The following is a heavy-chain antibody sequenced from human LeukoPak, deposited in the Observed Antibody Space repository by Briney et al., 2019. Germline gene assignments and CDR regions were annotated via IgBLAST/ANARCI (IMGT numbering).Heavy chain of an antibody. Sequence: GGSLRLSCAASGFIFSDYGMHWVRQAPGKGLEWVTLVRNDGSDKYYADSVKGRFTISRDNSKNTLYLQVNSLRPEDTAVYYCAKHYYGSGSQKYYFDYWGQGTLVTVSP. CDR2: VRNDGSDK. V-gene: IGHV3-30*02. J-gene: IGHJ4*02. CDR1: GFIFSDYG. D-gene: IGHD3-10*01. CDR3: AKHYYGSGSQKYYFDY.